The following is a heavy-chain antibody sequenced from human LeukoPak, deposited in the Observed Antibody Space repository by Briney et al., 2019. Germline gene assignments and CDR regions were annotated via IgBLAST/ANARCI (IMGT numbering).Heavy chain of an antibody. Sequence: GGSLRLSCAASGFTFSSYAMTWVRQAPGKGLQWVSTISVSGENTYYADSVKGRFTISRDISKSTLYLQMNSLGDEDTALYYCAKYGSGTYYNGLHWGQGTLVTVSS. CDR1: GFTFSSYA. J-gene: IGHJ4*02. CDR3: AKYGSGTYYNGLH. D-gene: IGHD3-10*01. V-gene: IGHV3-23*01. CDR2: ISVSGENT.